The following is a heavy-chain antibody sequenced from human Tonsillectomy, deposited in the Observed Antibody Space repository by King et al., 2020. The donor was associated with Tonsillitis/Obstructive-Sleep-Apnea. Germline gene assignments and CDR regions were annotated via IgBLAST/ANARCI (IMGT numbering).Heavy chain of an antibody. CDR2: ISYDGSNK. Sequence: QLVQSGGGVVQPGRSLRLSCAASGFTFSSYAMPWVRQAPGKGLEWVAVISYDGSNKYYADSVKGRFTISRDNSKNTLYLQMNSLRAEDTAVYYCARDQGTAETVVVAATGRFCYWGQASLVTV. CDR3: ARDQGTAETVVVAATGRFCY. J-gene: IGHJ4*02. V-gene: IGHV3-30*04. D-gene: IGHD2-15*01. CDR1: GFTFSSYA.